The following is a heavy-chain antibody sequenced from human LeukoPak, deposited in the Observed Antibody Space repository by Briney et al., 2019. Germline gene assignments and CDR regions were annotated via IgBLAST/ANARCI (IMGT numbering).Heavy chain of an antibody. CDR1: GGSFSGYY. CDR3: ARGGPRPVEGRSYTTPFDY. V-gene: IGHV4-34*01. D-gene: IGHD1-26*01. J-gene: IGHJ4*02. Sequence: SETLSLTCAVYGGSFSGYYWSWIRQPPGNGLEWIGEINHSGSTNYNPSLKSRVTISVDTSKNQFSLKLSSVTAADTAVYYCARGGPRPVEGRSYTTPFDYWGQGTLVTVSS. CDR2: INHSGST.